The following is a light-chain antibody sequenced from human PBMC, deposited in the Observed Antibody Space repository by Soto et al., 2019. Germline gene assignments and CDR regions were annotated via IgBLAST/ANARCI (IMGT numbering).Light chain of an antibody. J-gene: IGKJ4*01. CDR1: QGVSSW. CDR3: QQANSFPPT. Sequence: DIQMTQSPSSVSASVGDRVTITCRASQGVSSWLGWYQQKPGKAPKLLIHAASSLQSGVPSRFSGSGSGTDCTLSISSRQPEDFATYFCQQANSFPPTFGGGTKVEIK. CDR2: AAS. V-gene: IGKV1-12*01.